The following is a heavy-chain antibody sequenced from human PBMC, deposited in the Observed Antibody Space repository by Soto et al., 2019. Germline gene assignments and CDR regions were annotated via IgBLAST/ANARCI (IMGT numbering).Heavy chain of an antibody. D-gene: IGHD6-6*01. V-gene: IGHV3-23*01. Sequence: EVPLLESGGGLVQPGESLRLSFAASGFTFSSYAMSWVRQAPGKGLEWVSVISGSDDSTYYADSVKGRFTISRDNSKSTLYLQMTSQAAEDSDVYYCGKRGSSCTSDYWGQGTLVAVSS. CDR1: GFTFSSYA. J-gene: IGHJ4*02. CDR2: ISGSDDST. CDR3: GKRGSSCTSDY.